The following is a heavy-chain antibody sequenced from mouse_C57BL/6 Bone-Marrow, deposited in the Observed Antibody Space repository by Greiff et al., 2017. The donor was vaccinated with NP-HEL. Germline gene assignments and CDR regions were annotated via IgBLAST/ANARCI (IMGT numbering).Heavy chain of an antibody. CDR3: ARSVYYGYD. J-gene: IGHJ3*01. Sequence: EVQLQQSGPELVKPGASVKISCKASGYTFTDYYMNWVKQSHGKSLEWIGDINPNNGGTSYNQKFKGKATLTVDKSSSTAYMELRSLTSEDSAVYYCARSVYYGYDWGQGTLVTVSA. D-gene: IGHD2-2*01. CDR2: INPNNGGT. V-gene: IGHV1-26*01. CDR1: GYTFTDYY.